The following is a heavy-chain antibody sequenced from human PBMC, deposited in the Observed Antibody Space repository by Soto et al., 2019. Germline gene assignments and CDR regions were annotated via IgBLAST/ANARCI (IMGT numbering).Heavy chain of an antibody. Sequence: ASVKVSCKAAGYTFTSYGISWVRQAPGQGLEWMGWISAYNGNTNYAQKLQGRVTMTTDTSTSTAYMELRSLRSDDTAVYYCARDTKGRFLEWSKADDAFDIWGQGTMVTVSS. CDR1: GYTFTSYG. J-gene: IGHJ3*02. CDR2: ISAYNGNT. CDR3: ARDTKGRFLEWSKADDAFDI. D-gene: IGHD3-3*01. V-gene: IGHV1-18*01.